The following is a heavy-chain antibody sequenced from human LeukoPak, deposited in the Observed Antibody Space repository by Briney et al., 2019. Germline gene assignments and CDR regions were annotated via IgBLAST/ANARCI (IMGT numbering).Heavy chain of an antibody. CDR3: ARIRAVARLAKGWFDP. D-gene: IGHD6-19*01. V-gene: IGHV4-61*02. CDR2: IYTSGST. J-gene: IGHJ5*02. Sequence: KTSETLSLTCTVSGGSISSGSYYWSWIRQPAGKGLEWIGRIYTSGSTNYNPSLKSRVTISVDTSKNQFSLKLSSVTAADTAVYYCARIRAVARLAKGWFDPWGQGTLVTVSS. CDR1: GGSISSGSYY.